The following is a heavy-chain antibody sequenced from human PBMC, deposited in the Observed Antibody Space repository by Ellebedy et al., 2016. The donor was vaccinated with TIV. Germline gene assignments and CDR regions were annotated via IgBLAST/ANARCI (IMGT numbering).Heavy chain of an antibody. CDR2: IYQDGSEK. CDR3: ARRGSYGDYAVQVNNWFDS. J-gene: IGHJ5*01. D-gene: IGHD4-17*01. Sequence: PGGSLRLSCVASGFSFRSYWMSWVRQAPGKGLEWVATIYQDGSEKFYVDSVKGRFTISRDNAKNSLYLQMNSLRVEDTAVYYCARRGSYGDYAVQVNNWFDSWGQGTLVTVSS. CDR1: GFSFRSYW. V-gene: IGHV3-7*01.